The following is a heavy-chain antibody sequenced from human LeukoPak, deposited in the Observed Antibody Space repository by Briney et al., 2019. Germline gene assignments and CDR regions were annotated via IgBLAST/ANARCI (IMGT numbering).Heavy chain of an antibody. CDR2: IIPIFGTA. CDR1: GGTFISYA. J-gene: IGHJ4*02. Sequence: SVKVSCKASGGTFISYAISWVRQAPGQGLEWMGGIIPIFGTANYAQKFQGRVTITADKSTSTAYMELSSLRSEDTAVYYCARTSIVVVVAARYYFDYWGQGTLVTVSS. D-gene: IGHD2-15*01. V-gene: IGHV1-69*06. CDR3: ARTSIVVVVAARYYFDY.